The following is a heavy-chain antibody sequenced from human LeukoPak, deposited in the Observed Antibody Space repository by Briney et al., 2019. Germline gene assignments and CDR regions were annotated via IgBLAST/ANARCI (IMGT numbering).Heavy chain of an antibody. CDR3: ARPLRQDYYYYGMDV. Sequence: EASVKVSCKASGGTFSSYAISWVRQAPGQGLEWMGRIIPILGTANYAQKFQGRVTITADKSTSTAYMELSSLRSEDTAVYYCARPLRQDYYYYGMDVWGQGTTVTVSS. CDR2: IIPILGTA. J-gene: IGHJ6*02. CDR1: GGTFSSYA. V-gene: IGHV1-69*04.